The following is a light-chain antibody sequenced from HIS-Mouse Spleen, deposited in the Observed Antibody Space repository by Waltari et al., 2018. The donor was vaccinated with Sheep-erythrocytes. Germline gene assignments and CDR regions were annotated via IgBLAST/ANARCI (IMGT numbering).Light chain of an antibody. J-gene: IGLJ1*01. CDR2: DGS. CDR3: CSYAGSYNHV. V-gene: IGLV2-11*01. CDR1: SSDVGGYNY. Sequence: QSALTQPRPVSGSPGPSVTISCTGTSSDVGGYNYVSWYQQHPGKAPKLMIYDGSKRPSGVPDRFSGSKSGNTASLTISGLQAEDEADYYCCSYAGSYNHVFATGTKVTVL.